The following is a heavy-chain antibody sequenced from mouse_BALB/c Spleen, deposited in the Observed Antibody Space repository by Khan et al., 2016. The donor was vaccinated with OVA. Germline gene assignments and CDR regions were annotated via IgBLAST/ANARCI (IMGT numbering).Heavy chain of an antibody. CDR3: VREAYRYDEYYVDH. D-gene: IGHD2-14*01. Sequence: EVELVESGGDLVKPGGSLKLSCAASGFTFSSYVMSWVRQTPAKRLEWVASISSGGTTDSPDTVKGQFTISRDNARNILYLQMTSLRSEDTAIYYCVREAYRYDEYYVDHWGQGTTLTVSS. J-gene: IGHJ2*01. V-gene: IGHV5-6-5*01. CDR1: GFTFSSYV. CDR2: ISSGGTT.